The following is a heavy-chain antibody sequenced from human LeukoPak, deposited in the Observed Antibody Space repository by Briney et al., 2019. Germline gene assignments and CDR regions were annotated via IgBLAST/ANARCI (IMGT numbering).Heavy chain of an antibody. V-gene: IGHV3-64D*06. J-gene: IGHJ5*02. D-gene: IGHD2-2*01. CDR1: GFTFSSYA. CDR2: ISSNGGST. CDR3: VKGVVVPAATGFDP. Sequence: GGSLRLSCSASGFTFSSYAMHWVRQAPGKGLEYVSAISSNGGSTYYADSVKGRFTISRDNSKNTLYLQMGSLRAEDTAVYYCVKGVVVPAATGFDPWGHGTLVTVSS.